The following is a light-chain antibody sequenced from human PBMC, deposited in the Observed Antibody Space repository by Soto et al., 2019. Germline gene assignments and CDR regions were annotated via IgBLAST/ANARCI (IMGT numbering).Light chain of an antibody. CDR3: CSYTSSTTPL. Sequence: QSALTQPASVSGSPGQSITISCTGSSSDVGGYHYVSWYQQYPGGAPKLVISEVSNRPSGVSNRFSGSKSGNTASLTISGLQAEDEADYYCCSYTSSTTPLFGGGTKLTVL. J-gene: IGLJ2*01. V-gene: IGLV2-14*01. CDR1: SSDVGGYHY. CDR2: EVS.